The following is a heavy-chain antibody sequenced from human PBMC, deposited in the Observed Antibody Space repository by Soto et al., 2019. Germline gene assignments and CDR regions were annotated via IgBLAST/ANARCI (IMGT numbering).Heavy chain of an antibody. CDR2: ISGSGGST. Sequence: GGSLRLSCAASGFTFSSYAMSWVRQAPGKGLEWVSAISGSGGSTYYADSVKGRFTISRDNSKNTLYLQMNSLRAEDTAVYYCAKGRAQWLATHYYYYGMDVWGQGTTVTVSS. CDR1: GFTFSSYA. J-gene: IGHJ6*02. D-gene: IGHD6-19*01. V-gene: IGHV3-23*01. CDR3: AKGRAQWLATHYYYYGMDV.